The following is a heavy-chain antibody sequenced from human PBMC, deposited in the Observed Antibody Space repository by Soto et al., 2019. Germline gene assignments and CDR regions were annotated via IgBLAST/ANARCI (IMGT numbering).Heavy chain of an antibody. J-gene: IGHJ4*02. CDR1: GGSFTAYY. Sequence: QVQLQQWGAGLLKPSETLSLTCGVYGGSFTAYYWRWIRQPPGKGLEWIGYIYNSGTTYYNPSLKSRVSISVDTSKNQFSLKVRSVTAADTAVYYCARDRVCSGGSCYLDYWGQGTLVTVSS. CDR3: ARDRVCSGGSCYLDY. CDR2: IYNSGTT. V-gene: IGHV4-34*01. D-gene: IGHD2-15*01.